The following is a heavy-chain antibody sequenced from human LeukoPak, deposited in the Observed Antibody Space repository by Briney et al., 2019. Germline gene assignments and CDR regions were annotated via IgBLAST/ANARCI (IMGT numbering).Heavy chain of an antibody. CDR3: ARDLGVSGSIPYFDY. J-gene: IGHJ4*02. D-gene: IGHD1-26*01. Sequence: ASVTVSCKASGYTFTGYYMHWVRQAPGQGLEWMGWINPNSGGTNYAQKFQGRVTITRDTSISTAYMELSRLRSDDTAVYYCARDLGVSGSIPYFDYWGQGTLVTVSS. V-gene: IGHV1-2*02. CDR1: GYTFTGYY. CDR2: INPNSGGT.